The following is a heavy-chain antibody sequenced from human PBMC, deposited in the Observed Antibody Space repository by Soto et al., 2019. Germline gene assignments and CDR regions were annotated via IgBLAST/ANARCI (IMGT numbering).Heavy chain of an antibody. D-gene: IGHD6-13*01. CDR1: GYSFTSYW. Sequence: PGESLKISCKGSGYSFTSYWIGWVRQMPGKGLEWMGIIYPGDSDTRYSPSFQGQVTISADKSISTAYLQWSSLKASGTDIYYCARTAAAGKYYYGVDVWGQGTTVTVSS. CDR3: ARTAAAGKYYYGVDV. V-gene: IGHV5-51*01. CDR2: IYPGDSDT. J-gene: IGHJ6*02.